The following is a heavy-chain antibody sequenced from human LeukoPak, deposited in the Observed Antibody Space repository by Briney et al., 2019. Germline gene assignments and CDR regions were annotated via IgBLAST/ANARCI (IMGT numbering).Heavy chain of an antibody. Sequence: ASVKVSCKVSGGSNYAINWVRLVSGQGLEWLGGIIPLLDAANSAQKFQGRVTFTADKLTRTAYMGLSSLRSEDTAVYYCARGDYDDSGDFRTLEYWGQGTLVTVSS. CDR2: IIPLLDAA. CDR1: GGSNYA. J-gene: IGHJ4*02. V-gene: IGHV1-69*10. D-gene: IGHD4-17*01. CDR3: ARGDYDDSGDFRTLEY.